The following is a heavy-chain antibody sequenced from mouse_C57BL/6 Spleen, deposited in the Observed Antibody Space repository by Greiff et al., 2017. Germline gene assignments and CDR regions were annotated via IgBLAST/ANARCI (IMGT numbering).Heavy chain of an antibody. CDR1: GYAFSSSW. J-gene: IGHJ2*01. CDR2: IYPGDGDT. D-gene: IGHD3-1*01. CDR3: ARESSDYFDY. V-gene: IGHV1-82*01. Sequence: VQLQQSGPELVKPGASVKISCKASGYAFSSSWMNWVKQRPGKGLEWIGRIYPGDGDTNYNGKFKGKATLTADKSSSTAYMQLSSLTSEDSAVYFCARESSDYFDYWGQGTTLTVSS.